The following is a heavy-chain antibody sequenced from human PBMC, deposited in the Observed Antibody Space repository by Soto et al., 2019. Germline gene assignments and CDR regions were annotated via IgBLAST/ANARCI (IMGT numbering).Heavy chain of an antibody. CDR3: AKDRGGPYSYNWNYYYGMDV. V-gene: IGHV3-9*01. CDR1: GFTFDDYA. D-gene: IGHD5-18*01. J-gene: IGHJ6*02. CDR2: ISWNSGTV. Sequence: EVQLVESGGGLVQPGRSLRLSCAASGFTFDDYAMHWVQQAPGKGLEWVSGISWNSGTVGYADSVKGRFTISRDNAKSSXDXXMNSLRAEDTALYYCAKDRGGPYSYNWNYYYGMDVWGQGTTVTVSS.